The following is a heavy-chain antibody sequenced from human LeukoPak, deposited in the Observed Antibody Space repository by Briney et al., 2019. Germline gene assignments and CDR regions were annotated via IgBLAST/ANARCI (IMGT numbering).Heavy chain of an antibody. CDR1: GFTFSSYA. Sequence: GSLRLSWAASGFTFSSYAMHWVRQAPGKGLEGVAVISYDGSNKYYADSVKGRFTISRDNSKNTLYLQMNSLRAEDTAVYYCARQPYSSSWYGFDAFDIWGQGTMVTVSS. CDR2: ISYDGSNK. D-gene: IGHD6-13*01. J-gene: IGHJ3*02. CDR3: ARQPYSSSWYGFDAFDI. V-gene: IGHV3-30*04.